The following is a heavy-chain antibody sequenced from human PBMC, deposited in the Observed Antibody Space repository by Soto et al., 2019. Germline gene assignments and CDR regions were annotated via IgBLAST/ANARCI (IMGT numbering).Heavy chain of an antibody. D-gene: IGHD2-15*01. J-gene: IGHJ4*02. V-gene: IGHV3-7*01. CDR2: IKEDGSAE. CDR3: ATSVGYCSGGSCFPWGY. Sequence: GGSLRLSCAASGFTFSRYWMSWVRQAPGKGPEWVANIKEDGSAEYYVDSVKGRFTVSRDNAKNSLSLQMNSLKAEDTAVYYCATSVGYCSGGSCFPWGYWGQGTLVTVSS. CDR1: GFTFSRYW.